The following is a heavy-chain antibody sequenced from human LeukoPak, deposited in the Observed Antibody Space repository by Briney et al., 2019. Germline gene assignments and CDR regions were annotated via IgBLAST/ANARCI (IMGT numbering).Heavy chain of an antibody. J-gene: IGHJ4*02. CDR3: ARNNYGDYLFY. D-gene: IGHD4-17*01. V-gene: IGHV3-7*01. Sequence: GGSLRLSCAASGFTFRNYWMSWVRQAPGKGLEWVANIKEDGSEKHYVDSVKGRFTISRDNAKNSLYLQSLYLQMNSLRAEDTAVYYCARNNYGDYLFYWGLGTLVTVSS. CDR2: IKEDGSEK. CDR1: GFTFRNYW.